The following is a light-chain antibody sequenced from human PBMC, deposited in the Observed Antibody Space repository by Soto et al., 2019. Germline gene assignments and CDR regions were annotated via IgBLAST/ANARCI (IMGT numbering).Light chain of an antibody. CDR3: SSYTSSSTLDVL. J-gene: IGLJ2*01. CDR2: DVS. V-gene: IGLV2-14*03. CDR1: SSDVGGYNY. Sequence: QSALTQPASVSGSPGQSITISCTGNSSDVGGYNYVSWYQHHPGEAPKLMIYDVSNRPSGVSNRFSGSKSGNTASLTISGLQAEDEADYYCSSYTSSSTLDVLFGGGTQLTVL.